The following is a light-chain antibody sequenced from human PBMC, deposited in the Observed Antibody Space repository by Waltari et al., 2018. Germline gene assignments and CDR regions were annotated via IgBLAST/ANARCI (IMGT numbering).Light chain of an antibody. Sequence: EIVMTQSPATLSVSPGERATLSCRPSQSVRSNLAWYHQKPGQAPRRLIYGASTRVTCIPARFSGSGSGTEFTLTISSLQSEDSAVYFCQQYNIRPPDTFGQGTKLEIK. CDR2: GAS. V-gene: IGKV3-15*01. J-gene: IGKJ2*01. CDR1: QSVRSN. CDR3: QQYNIRPPDT.